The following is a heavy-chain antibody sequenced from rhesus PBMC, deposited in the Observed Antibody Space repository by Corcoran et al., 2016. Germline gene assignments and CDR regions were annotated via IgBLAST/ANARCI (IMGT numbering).Heavy chain of an antibody. Sequence: QVQLQESGPGLVKPSETLSLTCAVSGYSISSGYYWGWIRQPPGKGLEYIGYISGSSGSTYYNPSLKSRVTISTDTSKNQFSLKLSSVTAADTAVYYCARGYSGYSYHWGQGVLVTVSS. J-gene: IGHJ4*01. CDR3: ARGYSGYSYH. CDR1: GYSISSGYY. V-gene: IGHV4-99*02. D-gene: IGHD5-24*01. CDR2: ISGSSGST.